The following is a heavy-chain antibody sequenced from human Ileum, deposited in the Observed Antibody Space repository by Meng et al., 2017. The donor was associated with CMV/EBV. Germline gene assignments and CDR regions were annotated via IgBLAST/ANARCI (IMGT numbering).Heavy chain of an antibody. J-gene: IGHJ4*02. CDR2: IYYSWST. V-gene: IGHV4-30-4*01. D-gene: IGHD6-19*01. CDR3: AREGGGWYFDS. CDR1: GDSLSTGDYY. Sequence: VQLNDPSPGLVQPSQTLSLSCTVSGDSLSTGDYYWSWIRQPPGKGPEWIGYIYYSWSTLYNPSLKSPVTISLDKSKNQFSLRLRSVTAADTAVYFCAREGGGWYFDSWGQGTLVTVSS.